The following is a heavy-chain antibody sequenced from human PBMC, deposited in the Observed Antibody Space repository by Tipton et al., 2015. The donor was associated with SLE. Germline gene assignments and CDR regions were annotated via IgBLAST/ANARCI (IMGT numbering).Heavy chain of an antibody. CDR2: INHSGST. CDR3: ARGRSSSSFDY. D-gene: IGHD6-6*01. J-gene: IGHJ4*02. CDR1: GGSISSSSYY. Sequence: TLSLTCTVSGGSISSSSYYWGWIRQPPGKGLEWIGEINHSGSTNYNPSLKSRVTISVDTSKNQFSLKLSSVTAADTAVYYCARGRSSSSFDYWGQGTLVTVSS. V-gene: IGHV4-39*07.